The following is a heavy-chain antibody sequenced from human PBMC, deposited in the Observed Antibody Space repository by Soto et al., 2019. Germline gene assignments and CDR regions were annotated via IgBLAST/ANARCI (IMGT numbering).Heavy chain of an antibody. D-gene: IGHD3-10*01. V-gene: IGHV4-30-2*01. CDR2: IYHSGST. CDR1: GGSISSGGYS. CDR3: ARGVRTVEWFGSYGMDV. J-gene: IGHJ6*02. Sequence: QLQLQESGSGLVKPSQTLSLTCAVSGGSISSGGYSWSWIRQPPGKGLEWIGYIYHSGSTYYNPSLKSRVTISVDRSKNQFSLKLSSVTVADTAVYYCARGVRTVEWFGSYGMDVWGQGTTVTVSS.